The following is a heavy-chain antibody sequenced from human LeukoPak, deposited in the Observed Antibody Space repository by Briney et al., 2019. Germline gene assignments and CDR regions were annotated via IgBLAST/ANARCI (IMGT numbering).Heavy chain of an antibody. CDR1: GFTFSSYS. V-gene: IGHV3-21*01. Sequence: GGSLRLSCAASGFTFSSYSMNWVRQAPGEGLEWVSSISSSSSYIYYADSVKGRFTISRDNAKNSLYLQMNSLRAEDTAVYYCARDHYSYDILTGYRRSFDYWGQGTLVTVSS. CDR3: ARDHYSYDILTGYRRSFDY. J-gene: IGHJ4*02. D-gene: IGHD3-9*01. CDR2: ISSSSSYI.